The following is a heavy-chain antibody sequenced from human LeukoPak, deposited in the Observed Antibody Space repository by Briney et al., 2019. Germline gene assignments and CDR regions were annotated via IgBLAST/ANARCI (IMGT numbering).Heavy chain of an antibody. D-gene: IGHD4-17*01. CDR1: GYTFTGYY. CDR2: INPNSGGT. Sequence: APVKVSCKASGYTFTGYYMHWVRQAPGQGLEWMGWINPNSGGTNYAQKFQGRVTMTRDTSISTAYMELSRLRSDDTAVYYCARGSVTTLPDLDPWGQGTLVTVSS. J-gene: IGHJ5*02. CDR3: ARGSVTTLPDLDP. V-gene: IGHV1-2*02.